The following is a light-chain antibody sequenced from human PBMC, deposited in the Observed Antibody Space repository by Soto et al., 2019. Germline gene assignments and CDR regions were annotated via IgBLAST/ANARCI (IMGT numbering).Light chain of an antibody. J-gene: IGLJ3*02. CDR1: SNDVGGYNH. V-gene: IGLV2-14*01. Sequence: QSVLTQPASVSGSPGQSITISCSGTSNDVGGYNHVSWYQQHPGKAPKLLIYEVNVRPSGVSNRFSGSKSGNTASLTISGLQAEDEADYYCMSFTSSGAWVFGGGTKLTVL. CDR3: MSFTSSGAWV. CDR2: EVN.